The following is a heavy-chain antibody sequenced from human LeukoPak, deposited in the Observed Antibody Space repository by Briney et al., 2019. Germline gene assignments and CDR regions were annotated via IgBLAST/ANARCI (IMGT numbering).Heavy chain of an antibody. CDR1: GGSISSYY. CDR2: IYYSGST. Sequence: SETLSLTCTVSGGSISSYYWSWIRQLPGKGLEWIGYIYYSGSTNYNPSLKSRVTISVDTSKNQFSLKLSSVTAADTAVYYCARLGWVGATPPRRYFDYWGQGTLVTVSS. J-gene: IGHJ4*02. CDR3: ARLGWVGATPPRRYFDY. V-gene: IGHV4-59*01. D-gene: IGHD1-26*01.